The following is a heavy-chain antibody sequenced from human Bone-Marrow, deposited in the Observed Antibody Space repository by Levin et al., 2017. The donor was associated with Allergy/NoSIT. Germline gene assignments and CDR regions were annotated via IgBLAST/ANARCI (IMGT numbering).Heavy chain of an antibody. Sequence: LSLTCAASGFRFSSSGMHWVRQAPGKGLEWLAVIWKDGINKFYVKSLKGRFTTSRDNSENTLHLEMSSLTAEDTAVYYCAKEVGPYNGFDIWGQGTVVTVSS. CDR1: GFRFSSSG. J-gene: IGHJ3*02. V-gene: IGHV3-33*06. CDR3: AKEVGPYNGFDI. CDR2: IWKDGINK. D-gene: IGHD1-26*01.